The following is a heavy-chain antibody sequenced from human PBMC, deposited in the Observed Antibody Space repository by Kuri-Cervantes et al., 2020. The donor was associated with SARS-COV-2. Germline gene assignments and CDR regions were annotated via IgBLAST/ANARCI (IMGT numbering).Heavy chain of an antibody. CDR1: GFTVSSNY. J-gene: IGHJ6*02. CDR2: IYSGGST. Sequence: LSLTCAASGFTVSSNYMSWVRQAPGKGLEWVSVIYSGGSTYYADSVKGRFTISRDNSKNTLYLQMNSLRAEDTAVYYCARDSYGDIYYYYGMDVWGQGTTVTVSS. CDR3: ARDSYGDIYYYYGMDV. V-gene: IGHV3-66*01. D-gene: IGHD4-17*01.